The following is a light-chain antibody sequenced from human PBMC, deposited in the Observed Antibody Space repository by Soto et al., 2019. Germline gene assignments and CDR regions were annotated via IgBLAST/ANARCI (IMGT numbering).Light chain of an antibody. CDR1: QSISSW. V-gene: IGKV1-5*01. J-gene: IGKJ1*01. CDR3: HQYNSYSPT. Sequence: DIQMTQSPSTLYASVGDRVTITCRASQSISSWLAWYQQKPGKAPKLLIYDASGLESGVPSRFSGSGSGTEFTLTISSLQPDDFATYYCHQYNSYSPTFGQGTKVDIK. CDR2: DAS.